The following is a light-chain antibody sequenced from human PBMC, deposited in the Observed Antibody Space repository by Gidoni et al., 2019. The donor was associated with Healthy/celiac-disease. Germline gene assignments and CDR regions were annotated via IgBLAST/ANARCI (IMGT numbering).Light chain of an antibody. Sequence: DIQMTKSPSSLSASVGDRVTITCRASQSISSYLNWYQQKPGKAPKLLIYAASSLQSGVPSRFSGGGSGTDFTLTISSLQPEDFATYYCQQSYGTTLTFGEGTKVEIK. CDR2: AAS. CDR3: QQSYGTTLT. J-gene: IGKJ4*01. V-gene: IGKV1-39*01. CDR1: QSISSY.